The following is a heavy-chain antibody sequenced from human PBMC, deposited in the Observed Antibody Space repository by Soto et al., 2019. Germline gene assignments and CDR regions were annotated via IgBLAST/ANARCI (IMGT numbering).Heavy chain of an antibody. Sequence: QVQLQQWGAGLLKPSETLSLTCAVYGGSFSGYYWTWIRQPPGTGLEWIGEINHSGSTNYNPSLKSRVTISVDTSKNQFSLKLTSVTAADAAVYYCARDKIDYWGQGTLVTVSS. J-gene: IGHJ4*02. CDR3: ARDKIDY. V-gene: IGHV4-34*01. CDR2: INHSGST. CDR1: GGSFSGYY.